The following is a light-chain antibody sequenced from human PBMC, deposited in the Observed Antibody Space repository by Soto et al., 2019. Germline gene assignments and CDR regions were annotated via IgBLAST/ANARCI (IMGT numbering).Light chain of an antibody. CDR3: LQHNSYPLT. V-gene: IGKV1-9*01. CDR2: GAS. J-gene: IGKJ4*01. Sequence: DIQLTQSPSFLSASVGDRVTITCRASQGISSYLVWIQQKPGKVPKRLIYGASNLQSGVPPRFSGRGSGTEFTLTISSLQPEDFATYYCLQHNSYPLTFGGGTKVDIK. CDR1: QGISSY.